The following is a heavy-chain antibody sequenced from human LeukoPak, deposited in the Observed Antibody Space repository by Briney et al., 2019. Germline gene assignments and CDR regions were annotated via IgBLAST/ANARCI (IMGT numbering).Heavy chain of an antibody. D-gene: IGHD3-10*01. Sequence: SETLSLTCTLSGASISSRYWSWIRQPPGKGLEWIGSIYYSGGTNYNPSLQSRVTISVDTSKIQFSLKLSSVTAADTAVYYCAREVISLYYFDYWGQGTLVTVSS. J-gene: IGHJ4*02. CDR1: GASISSRY. CDR2: IYYSGGT. V-gene: IGHV4-59*11. CDR3: AREVISLYYFDY.